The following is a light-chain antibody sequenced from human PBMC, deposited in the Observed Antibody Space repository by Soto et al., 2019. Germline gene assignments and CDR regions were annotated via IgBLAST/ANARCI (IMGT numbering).Light chain of an antibody. CDR3: QQRSNWPRGLT. V-gene: IGKV3-11*01. J-gene: IGKJ4*01. CDR1: QSVSSY. Sequence: EIVLTQSTATLSLSPGERATLSCRASQSVSSYLAWYQQKPGQAPRLLIYDASNSATGIPARFSGSGSGTDFTRTISSLEPADFAVYYCQQRSNWPRGLTFGGGTKVEIK. CDR2: DAS.